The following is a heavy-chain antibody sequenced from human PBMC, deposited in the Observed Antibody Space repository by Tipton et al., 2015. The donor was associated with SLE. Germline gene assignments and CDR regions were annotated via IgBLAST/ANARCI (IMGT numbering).Heavy chain of an antibody. J-gene: IGHJ2*01. CDR3: ARDGGITIFGVAGHFDL. Sequence: SLRLSCAASGFTFSSYWVSWVRQAPGKGLEWVANIKQDGSEKYYVDSVKGRFTISRDNAKNSLYLQMNSLRAEDTAVYYCARDGGITIFGVAGHFDLWGRGTLVTVSS. V-gene: IGHV3-7*05. CDR2: IKQDGSEK. D-gene: IGHD3-3*01. CDR1: GFTFSSYW.